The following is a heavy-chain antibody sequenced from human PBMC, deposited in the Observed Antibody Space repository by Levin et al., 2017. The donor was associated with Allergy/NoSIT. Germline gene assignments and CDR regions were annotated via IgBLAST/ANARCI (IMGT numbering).Heavy chain of an antibody. CDR2: IKSKTAGETT. Sequence: PGESLKISCIASGFTFNDAWMNWVRQAPGKGLEWVGRIKSKTAGETTDYGAPVNGRFTISRDDSENTVHLQMNSLKTEDTGVYFCVTALRSGIDVWGQGTTVIVSS. J-gene: IGHJ6*02. D-gene: IGHD2-21*02. V-gene: IGHV3-15*01. CDR1: GFTFNDAW. CDR3: VTALRSGIDV.